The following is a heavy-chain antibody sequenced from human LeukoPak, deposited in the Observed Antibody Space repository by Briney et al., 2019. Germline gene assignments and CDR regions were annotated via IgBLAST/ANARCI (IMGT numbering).Heavy chain of an antibody. CDR2: IYYSGST. Sequence: KPSETLSLTCTVSGGSISGYYWSWIRQPPGKGLEWIGYIYYSGSTNYNPSLKSRVTISVDTSKNQFSLKLSSVTAADTAVYYCAAWTWGVGATVDYWGQGTLVTVSS. CDR3: AAWTWGVGATVDY. J-gene: IGHJ4*02. CDR1: GGSISGYY. V-gene: IGHV4-59*01. D-gene: IGHD1-26*01.